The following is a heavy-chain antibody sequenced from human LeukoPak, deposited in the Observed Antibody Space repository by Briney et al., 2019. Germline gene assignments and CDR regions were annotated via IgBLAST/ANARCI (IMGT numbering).Heavy chain of an antibody. J-gene: IGHJ6*02. Sequence: GSVKVSCKASGYTFTSYYMHWVRQAPGQGLEWMGIINPSGGSTSYAQKFQGRVTMTRDTSTSTVYMELSSLRSDDTAVYYCARSSAEVFGYSPRRDYYYGIDVWGQGTTVTVSS. D-gene: IGHD3-22*01. CDR2: INPSGGST. V-gene: IGHV1-46*01. CDR3: ARSSAEVFGYSPRRDYYYGIDV. CDR1: GYTFTSYY.